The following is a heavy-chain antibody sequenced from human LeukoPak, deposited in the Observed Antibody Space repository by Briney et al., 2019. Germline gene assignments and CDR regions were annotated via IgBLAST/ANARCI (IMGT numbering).Heavy chain of an antibody. D-gene: IGHD3-22*01. J-gene: IGHJ4*02. V-gene: IGHV4-30-4*08. Sequence: SETLSLTCTVSGGSISSGDYYWSWIRQPPGKGLEWIGYVYYSGSTYYNPSLMSRVTISVDTSKNQFSLKLSSVTAADTAVYYCARDGGSDSSGYHYWGQGTLVTVSS. CDR1: GGSISSGDYY. CDR2: VYYSGST. CDR3: ARDGGSDSSGYHY.